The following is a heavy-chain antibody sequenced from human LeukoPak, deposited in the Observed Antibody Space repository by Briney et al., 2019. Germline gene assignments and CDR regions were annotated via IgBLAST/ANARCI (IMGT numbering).Heavy chain of an antibody. Sequence: GGSLRLSCAASGFTFSSYAMSWIRQAPGKGLEWLSAISSTTGTKFYADSVKGRFTISIDNSKNTLYLQTNFISTGEVAVFYCAAKTSHGDRYFDYWGQRSLVTVSS. CDR1: GFTFSSYA. V-gene: IGHV3-23*01. CDR3: AAKTSHGDRYFDY. CDR2: ISSTTGTK. D-gene: IGHD4-17*01. J-gene: IGHJ4*02.